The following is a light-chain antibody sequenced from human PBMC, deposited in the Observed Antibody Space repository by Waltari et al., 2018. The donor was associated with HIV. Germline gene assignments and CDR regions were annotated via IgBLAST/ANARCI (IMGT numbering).Light chain of an antibody. V-gene: IGKV3-20*01. Sequence: EIVLTQSPGTLSLSPGERATLSCRASQSVSNNYLAWYQQKPRHAPRLLIYDTSTRATGIPDRFSGSGSGTDFTLTISRLEPEDFAVYYCQQYVTTVYSFGQGTKLEIK. CDR1: QSVSNNY. J-gene: IGKJ2*03. CDR2: DTS. CDR3: QQYVTTVYS.